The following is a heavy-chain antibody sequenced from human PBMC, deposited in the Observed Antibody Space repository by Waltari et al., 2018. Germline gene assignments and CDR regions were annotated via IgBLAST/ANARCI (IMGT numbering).Heavy chain of an antibody. CDR2: IYHSGGT. CDR3: ARLDRFSDYNWFDP. D-gene: IGHD3-22*01. V-gene: IGHV4-38-2*02. J-gene: IGHJ5*02. Sequence: QVQLQESGPGLVKPSETLSLTCTVSGDSISSGYYWGWIRQPPGKGLEWIGTIYHSGGTKYNPSLKSRVTISVDTSKNQFSLKLTSVTAADAAVYYCARLDRFSDYNWFDPWGHGTLVTVSS. CDR1: GDSISSGYY.